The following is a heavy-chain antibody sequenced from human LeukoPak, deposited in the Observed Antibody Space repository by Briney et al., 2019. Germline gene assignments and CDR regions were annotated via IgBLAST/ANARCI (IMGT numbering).Heavy chain of an antibody. CDR1: GFTFDDYA. D-gene: IGHD1-20*01. CDR2: ISWNSGSI. Sequence: GGSLRLSCAASGFTFDDYAMHWVRQAPGKGLEWVSGISWNSGSIGYADSVKGRFTISRDNSKNTLYLQMNSLRAEGTAVYYCAKDPSYNWNYLTYWGQGTLVTVSS. J-gene: IGHJ4*02. V-gene: IGHV3-9*01. CDR3: AKDPSYNWNYLTY.